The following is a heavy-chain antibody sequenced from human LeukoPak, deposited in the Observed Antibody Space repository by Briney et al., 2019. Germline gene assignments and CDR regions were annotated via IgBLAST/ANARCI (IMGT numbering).Heavy chain of an antibody. V-gene: IGHV4-34*01. J-gene: IGHJ4*02. CDR1: GGSFSGYY. CDR3: ARRRLGYYFDY. Sequence: PSETLSLSCGVYGGSFSGYYWSWIRQPPGKGLEWIGEINPRGSTNYNPSLKSRLTLSADTSKNQFFLRLNSVTAADTAVYYCARRRLGYYFDYWGQGTLVTVSS. D-gene: IGHD5-24*01. CDR2: INPRGST.